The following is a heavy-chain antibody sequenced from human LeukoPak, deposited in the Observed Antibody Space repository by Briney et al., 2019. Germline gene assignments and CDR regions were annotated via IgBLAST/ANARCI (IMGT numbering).Heavy chain of an antibody. CDR2: INTNTGNP. CDR3: ARWCRSSWYTEFDC. D-gene: IGHD6-13*01. V-gene: IGHV7-4-1*02. Sequence: ASVKVSCKASGYTFTSYAMNWVRQAPGQGLEWMGWINTNTGNPTYAQGFTGRFVFSLDTSVSTAYLQISSLKAEDTAVYYCARWCRSSWYTEFDCWGQGTLVTVSS. J-gene: IGHJ4*02. CDR1: GYTFTSYA.